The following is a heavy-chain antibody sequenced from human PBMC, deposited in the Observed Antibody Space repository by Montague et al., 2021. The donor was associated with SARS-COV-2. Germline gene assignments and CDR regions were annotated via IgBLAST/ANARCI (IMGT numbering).Heavy chain of an antibody. Sequence: CAISGDSVSSNSATWNWVRQSPSRGLGWLGRTYYRFKWYNDYAVSVRGRVTINPDTSKNQFSLQLNSVTPEDTAIYYCTSGREGNYNVMDVWGQGTTVTVSS. CDR3: TSGREGNYNVMDV. V-gene: IGHV6-1*01. CDR2: TYYRFKWYN. D-gene: IGHD1-1*01. J-gene: IGHJ6*02. CDR1: GDSVSSNSAT.